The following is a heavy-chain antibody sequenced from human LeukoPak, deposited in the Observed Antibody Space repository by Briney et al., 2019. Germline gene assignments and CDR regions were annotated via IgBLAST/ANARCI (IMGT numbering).Heavy chain of an antibody. J-gene: IGHJ4*02. CDR1: GYTFTDSY. D-gene: IGHD2-2*01. CDR2: ITAYSGDT. V-gene: IGHV1-18*04. CDR3: ARDQGHCSSTSCYGVY. Sequence: ASVKVSCKASGYTFTDSYIHWVRQAPGQGLEWVGWITAYSGDTKSAQNFQGRVTMTTDTSTSTAYLELRSLSSDDTAVYYCARDQGHCSSTSCYGVYWGQGTLVTVSS.